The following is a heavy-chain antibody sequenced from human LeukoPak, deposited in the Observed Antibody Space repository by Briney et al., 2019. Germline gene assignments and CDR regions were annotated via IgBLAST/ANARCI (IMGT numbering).Heavy chain of an antibody. V-gene: IGHV3-64D*09. CDR3: VKRTGLYFVY. CDR1: GFTFSSYA. Sequence: GGSLRLSCSASGFTFSSYAIHWVRQAPGKGREYVSGISSNGGNTYNANSLKARITISRDNSKNTVDLQMSSLRTEDTAVYFCVKRTGLYFVYWGQGTLVTVSS. J-gene: IGHJ4*02. D-gene: IGHD3-9*01. CDR2: ISSNGGNT.